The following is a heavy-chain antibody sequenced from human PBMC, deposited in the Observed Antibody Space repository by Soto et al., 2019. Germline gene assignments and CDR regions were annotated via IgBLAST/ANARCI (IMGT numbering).Heavy chain of an antibody. D-gene: IGHD2-8*01. V-gene: IGHV4-30-4*01. CDR1: GGSISSGDYY. CDR3: ARDPSHHGHYDY. Sequence: SETLSLTCTVSGGSISSGDYYWSWIRQPPGKGLEWIGYIYYSGSTYYNPSLKSRVTISVDTSKNQFSLKLSSVTAADTAVYYCARDPSHHGHYDYWGQGTLVTVSS. J-gene: IGHJ4*02. CDR2: IYYSGST.